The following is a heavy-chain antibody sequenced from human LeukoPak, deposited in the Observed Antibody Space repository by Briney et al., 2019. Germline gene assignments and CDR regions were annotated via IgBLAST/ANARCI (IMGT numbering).Heavy chain of an antibody. CDR3: ARVVVPAAIDYAFDI. CDR1: GYTFTSYA. D-gene: IGHD2-2*01. CDR2: INAGNGNT. J-gene: IGHJ3*02. V-gene: IGHV1-3*01. Sequence: ASVKVSRKASGYTFTSYAMHWVRQAPGQRLEWMGWINAGNGNTKYSQKFQGRVTITRDTSASTAYMELSSLRSEDTAVYYCARVVVPAAIDYAFDIWGQGTMVTVSS.